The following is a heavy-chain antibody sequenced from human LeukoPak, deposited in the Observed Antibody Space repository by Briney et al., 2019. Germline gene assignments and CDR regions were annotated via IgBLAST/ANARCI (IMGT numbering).Heavy chain of an antibody. CDR1: GGSISGYY. Sequence: SETLSLTCTVSGGSISGYYYYWIRQPPGKGLEWIGYVHYSGSTNYNPSLKSRLTISIDKSKNQFSLKLSSVTAADTAVYYCARRGSSWSTIDYWGQGTLVTVAS. V-gene: IGHV4-59*08. CDR2: VHYSGST. J-gene: IGHJ4*02. D-gene: IGHD6-13*01. CDR3: ARRGSSWSTIDY.